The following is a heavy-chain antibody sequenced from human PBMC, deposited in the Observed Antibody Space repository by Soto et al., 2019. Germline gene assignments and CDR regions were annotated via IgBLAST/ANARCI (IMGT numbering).Heavy chain of an antibody. V-gene: IGHV4-30-4*01. CDR1: GGSISSGDYY. CDR3: ARRSGGRCYNY. Sequence: SETLSLTCTVSGGSISSGDYYWSWIRQPPGKGLEWIGYIYYSGSTYYNPSLKSRVTISVDTSKNQFSLKLSSVTAADTAVYYCARRSGGRCYNYWGQGTLVTVSS. J-gene: IGHJ4*02. D-gene: IGHD2-15*01. CDR2: IYYSGST.